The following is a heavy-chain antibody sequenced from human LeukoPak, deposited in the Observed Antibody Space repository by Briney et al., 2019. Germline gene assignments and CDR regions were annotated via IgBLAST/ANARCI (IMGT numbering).Heavy chain of an antibody. CDR1: GGTFSSYA. CDR2: IIPIFGTA. CDR3: ARHFRYYDILTGYALEYYYYGMDV. V-gene: IGHV1-69*05. D-gene: IGHD3-9*01. Sequence: SVTVSCKASGGTFSSYAISWVRQAPGQGLEWMGGIIPIFGTANYAQKFQGRVTITTDESTSTAYMELSSLRSEDTAVYYCARHFRYYDILTGYALEYYYYGMDVWGQGTTVTVSS. J-gene: IGHJ6*02.